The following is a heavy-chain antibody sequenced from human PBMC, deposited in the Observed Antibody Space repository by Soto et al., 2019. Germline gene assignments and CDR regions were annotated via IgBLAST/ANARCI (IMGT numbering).Heavy chain of an antibody. J-gene: IGHJ5*02. Sequence: SETLSLTCTVSGGSISSSSYYWGWIRQPPGKGLEWIGSIYYSGSTYYNPSLKIRVTISVDTSKNQFSLKLSSVTAADTAVYYCARHHGPLEWLVALSWFDPWGQGTLVTVSS. V-gene: IGHV4-39*01. CDR2: IYYSGST. D-gene: IGHD3-3*01. CDR3: ARHHGPLEWLVALSWFDP. CDR1: GGSISSSSYY.